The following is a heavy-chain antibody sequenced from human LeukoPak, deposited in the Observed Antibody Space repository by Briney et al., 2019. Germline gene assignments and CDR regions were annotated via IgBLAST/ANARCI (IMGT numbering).Heavy chain of an antibody. J-gene: IGHJ4*02. CDR3: AKDRPNYHESNGDYYRRNGDY. CDR2: ISGSGGST. CDR1: GFTFSSYA. D-gene: IGHD3-22*01. V-gene: IGHV3-23*01. Sequence: GGSLRLSCAASGFTFSSYAMSWVRQAPGKGLEWVSAISGSGGSTYYTDPVKGRFTISRDNSKNTLYLQMNSLRAEDTAVYYCAKDRPNYHESNGDYYRRNGDYWGQGTLVTASS.